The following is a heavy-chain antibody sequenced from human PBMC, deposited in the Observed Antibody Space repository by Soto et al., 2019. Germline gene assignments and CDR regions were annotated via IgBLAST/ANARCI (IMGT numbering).Heavy chain of an antibody. Sequence: QVQLVESGGGVVQPGRSLRLSCAASGFTFSSYGMHWVRQAPGKGLEWVAVIWYDGSNKNYADSVKGRFTISRDNSKKHPYPQINRLKAEGPAWYYLSSSTSVTSPPQFWGQGTLVTGSS. V-gene: IGHV3-33*01. J-gene: IGHJ4*02. CDR1: GFTFSSYG. CDR2: IWYDGSNK. CDR3: SSSTSVTSPPQF. D-gene: IGHD4-17*01.